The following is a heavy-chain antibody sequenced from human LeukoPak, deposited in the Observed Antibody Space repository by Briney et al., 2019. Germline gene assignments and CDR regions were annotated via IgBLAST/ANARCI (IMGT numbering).Heavy chain of an antibody. CDR1: GFTFSSYW. CDR2: ISSDGSST. Sequence: GGSLRLSCAASGFTFSSYWMHWVRQAPGKGLVWVSRISSDGSSTTYADSVKGRFTISRDIAKNTLYLQMNSLRAEDTAVYYCGRGGKVEQLVLARWGQGSLVTVSS. D-gene: IGHD6-13*01. CDR3: GRGGKVEQLVLAR. V-gene: IGHV3-74*01. J-gene: IGHJ4*02.